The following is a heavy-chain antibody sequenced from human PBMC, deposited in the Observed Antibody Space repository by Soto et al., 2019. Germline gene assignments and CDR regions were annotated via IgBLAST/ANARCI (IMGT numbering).Heavy chain of an antibody. CDR1: GGSISSGGYY. CDR3: ARAKVYYDFWSGYTPSVYSGMHGMDV. J-gene: IGHJ6*02. Sequence: SETLSLTCTVSGGSISSGGYYWSWIRQHPGKGLEWIGYIYYSGSTYYNPSLKSRVTIPVDTSKNQFSLKLSSVTAADTAVYYCARAKVYYDFWSGYTPSVYSGMHGMDVWGQGTTVTVSS. V-gene: IGHV4-31*03. D-gene: IGHD3-3*01. CDR2: IYYSGST.